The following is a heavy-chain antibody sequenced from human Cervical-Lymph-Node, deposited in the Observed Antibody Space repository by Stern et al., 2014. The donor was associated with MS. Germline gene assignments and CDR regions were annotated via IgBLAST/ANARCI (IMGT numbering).Heavy chain of an antibody. CDR2: ITGGGNYI. Sequence: EVQLVESGGGLVEPGGSLRLSCAASGFAFSTYSINWVRQAPGKGLEWVSSITGGGNYIYYADSVRGRFTISRDNAKNSLFLQMNSLRADDTAVYYCARGGDYGNPFDYWGQGTLVTVSS. J-gene: IGHJ4*02. CDR3: ARGGDYGNPFDY. D-gene: IGHD4-17*01. CDR1: GFAFSTYS. V-gene: IGHV3-21*01.